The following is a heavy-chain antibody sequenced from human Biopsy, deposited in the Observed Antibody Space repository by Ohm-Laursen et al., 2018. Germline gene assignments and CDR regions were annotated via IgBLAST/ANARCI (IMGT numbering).Heavy chain of an antibody. CDR2: INHSGST. J-gene: IGHJ5*02. CDR1: GGSFSGYY. CDR3: VRRGSGGRSFDH. Sequence: SETLSLTCAVYGGSFSGYYWSWIRQPPGKGLEWIGEINHSGSTNYNPSLKSRVTISVDTSKNQFSLKLSSVTAADTAVYYCVRRGSGGRSFDHWGQGTLVTVSS. D-gene: IGHD2-15*01. V-gene: IGHV4-34*01.